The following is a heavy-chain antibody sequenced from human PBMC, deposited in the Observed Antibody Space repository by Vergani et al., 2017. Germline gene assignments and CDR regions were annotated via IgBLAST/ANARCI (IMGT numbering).Heavy chain of an antibody. V-gene: IGHV3-30-3*01. J-gene: IGHJ4*02. CDR1: GFALNRHA. D-gene: IGHD2-2*02. CDR3: VRDRGLCAGGRCYTEAWDY. CDR2: ISFDGTNE. Sequence: QVQLVESGGGVVQPGTSLRLSCVVSGFALNRHAMYWVRQAPGKGLEWVVGISFDGTNEYYPDLVKGQFTISRDIAKNTLYLQVRSLRLEDTGVYHCVRDRGLCAGGRCYTEAWDYWGQGTPVTVSS.